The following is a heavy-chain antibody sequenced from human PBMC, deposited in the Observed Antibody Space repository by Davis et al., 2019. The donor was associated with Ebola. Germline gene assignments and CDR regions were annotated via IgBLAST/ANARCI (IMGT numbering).Heavy chain of an antibody. Sequence: SETLSLTCTVSGGSISSYYGSWIRQPPGKGLEWIGYLYYSGSTNYNPSLKRRLTLSVDTSTNQFSLKLTSVTAADTAVYYCSRHEAPLGWYFDLWGRGTLVTVSS. V-gene: IGHV4-59*08. CDR2: LYYSGST. CDR1: GGSISSYY. J-gene: IGHJ2*01. CDR3: SRHEAPLGWYFDL. D-gene: IGHD7-27*01.